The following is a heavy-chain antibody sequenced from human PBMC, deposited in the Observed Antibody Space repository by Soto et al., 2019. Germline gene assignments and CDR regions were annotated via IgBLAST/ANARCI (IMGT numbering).Heavy chain of an antibody. J-gene: IGHJ6*02. CDR2: IYHSGST. D-gene: IGHD1-26*01. CDR1: GGSICSSNW. V-gene: IGHV4-4*02. CDR3: ARVSGTYYYGMDV. Sequence: QVQLQESGPGLVKPSGTLSLTCAVSGGSICSSNWWSWVRQPPGKGLEWIGEIYHSGSTNYNSSLKSRVTISVDKSKNQFSLKLSSVTAADTAAYYCARVSGTYYYGMDVWGQGTTVTVSS.